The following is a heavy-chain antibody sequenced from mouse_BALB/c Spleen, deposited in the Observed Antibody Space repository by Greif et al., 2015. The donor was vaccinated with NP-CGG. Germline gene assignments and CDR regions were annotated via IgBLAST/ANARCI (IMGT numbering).Heavy chain of an antibody. J-gene: IGHJ4*01. CDR1: GFSLTSYG. V-gene: IGHV2-9*02. D-gene: IGHD1-1*01. CDR3: ARDSSITTVVPMDY. Sequence: QVHVKQSGPGLVAPSQSLSITCTVSGFSLTSYGVHWVRQPPGKGLEWLGVIWAGGSTNYNSALMSRLSISKDNSKSQVFLKMNSLQTDDTAMYYCARDSSITTVVPMDYWGQGTSVTVSS. CDR2: IWAGGST.